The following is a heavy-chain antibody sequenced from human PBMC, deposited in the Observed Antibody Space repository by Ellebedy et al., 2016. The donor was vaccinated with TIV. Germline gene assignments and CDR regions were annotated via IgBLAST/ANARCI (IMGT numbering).Heavy chain of an antibody. CDR3: AKRLGATGWYYFDY. CDR2: ISGSGGNT. Sequence: GESLKISCAASGFTFSSYAMRWVRQAPGKGLEWVSGISGSGGNTYYTDSVKGRFSISRDNSKNTLYLQMNSLRAEDTAVYYCAKRLGATGWYYFDYWGQGTLVTVSS. D-gene: IGHD6-19*01. V-gene: IGHV3-23*01. CDR1: GFTFSSYA. J-gene: IGHJ4*02.